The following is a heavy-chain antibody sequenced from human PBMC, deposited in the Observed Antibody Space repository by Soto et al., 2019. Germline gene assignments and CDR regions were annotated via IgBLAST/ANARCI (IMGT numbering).Heavy chain of an antibody. Sequence: SETLSLTCTVSGGSIFSYYWAWIRQPPGNRLEWIGNIYSGGSTFYNPSLKSRLTISLDTSKNQFSLRLTSVTAADAAVYYCARAPRSGDCFDFWGQGTLVTVS. V-gene: IGHV4-59*01. CDR2: IYSGGST. CDR3: ARAPRSGDCFDF. J-gene: IGHJ4*02. CDR1: GGSIFSYY. D-gene: IGHD1-26*01.